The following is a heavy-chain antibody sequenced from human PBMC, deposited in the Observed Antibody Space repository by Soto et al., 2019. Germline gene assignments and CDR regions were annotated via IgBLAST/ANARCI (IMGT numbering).Heavy chain of an antibody. CDR3: ALRSMAVVPEY. Sequence: SETLSLTCAVSGGSISSSNWWSWVRQPPGKGLESIGYLYYGRSANYNPSLKSRVTLSVDTSTNQCSLTLSSMTAADTAVYYCALRSMAVVPEYWGQGTLVTVSS. V-gene: IGHV4-4*02. CDR2: LYYGRSA. CDR1: GGSISSSNW. D-gene: IGHD3-22*01. J-gene: IGHJ4*02.